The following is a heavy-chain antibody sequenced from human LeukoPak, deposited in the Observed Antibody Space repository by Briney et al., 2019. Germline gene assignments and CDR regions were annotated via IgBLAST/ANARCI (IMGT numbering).Heavy chain of an antibody. CDR2: ISGGGGTT. CDR3: TKVSYVRGIVAADPFDY. D-gene: IGHD6-13*01. V-gene: IGHV3-23*01. CDR1: GFTFVSYA. J-gene: IGHJ4*02. Sequence: QPGGSLRLSCAASGFTFVSYAMNWVRQAPGMGLEWVSIISGGGGTTYYADSVKGRFTISRDSSKSTLYLQMNSLRAEDTAVYYCTKVSYVRGIVAADPFDYWGQGTLVTVSS.